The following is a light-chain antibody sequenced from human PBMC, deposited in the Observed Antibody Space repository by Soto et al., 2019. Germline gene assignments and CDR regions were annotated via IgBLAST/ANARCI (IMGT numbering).Light chain of an antibody. Sequence: DIQMTQSPSSLSASIGDGVTITCRASQSINTYLNWYQQKPGKAPKLLISDASNLQSGVPSRFSGSGPGTDFTLTISSLQPEDFATYYCQQSFSTLLITFGQGTRLEIK. CDR3: QQSFSTLLIT. CDR2: DAS. J-gene: IGKJ5*01. CDR1: QSINTY. V-gene: IGKV1-39*01.